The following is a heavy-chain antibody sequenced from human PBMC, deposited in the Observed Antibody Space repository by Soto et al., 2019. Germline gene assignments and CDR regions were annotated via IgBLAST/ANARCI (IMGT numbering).Heavy chain of an antibody. J-gene: IGHJ6*02. CDR1: GYSFTSYW. CDR3: ARARSYDYVWGSYRLSYYGMDV. D-gene: IGHD3-16*02. Sequence: GESLKISCKGSGYSFTSYWISWVRQMPGKGLEWMGRIDPSDSYTNYSPSFQGHVTISADKSISTAYLQWSSLKASDTAMYYCARARSYDYVWGSYRLSYYGMDVWGQGTTVTVSS. CDR2: IDPSDSYT. V-gene: IGHV5-10-1*01.